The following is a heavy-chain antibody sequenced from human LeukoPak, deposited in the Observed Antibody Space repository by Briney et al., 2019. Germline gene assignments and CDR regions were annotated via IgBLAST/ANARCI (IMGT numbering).Heavy chain of an antibody. D-gene: IGHD6-13*01. J-gene: IGHJ4*02. V-gene: IGHV4-39*01. Sequence: SETLSLTCTVSGGSISSSSYYWGWIRQPPGKGLEWIGSIYYSGSTYYNPPLKSRVTISVDTSKNQFSLKLSSVTAADTAVYYCARHRSSPLYYFDYWGQGTLVTVSS. CDR3: ARHRSSPLYYFDY. CDR1: GGSISSSSYY. CDR2: IYYSGST.